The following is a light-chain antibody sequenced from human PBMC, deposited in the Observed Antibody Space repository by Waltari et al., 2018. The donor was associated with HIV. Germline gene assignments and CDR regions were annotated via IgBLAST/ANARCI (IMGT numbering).Light chain of an antibody. CDR1: SSNIGSNY. CDR2: RNK. J-gene: IGLJ1*01. CDR3: SSYTGSDTLLGV. V-gene: IGLV1-47*01. Sequence: QSVLTQPPSASETPGQRVTISCSGSSSNIGSNYVYWYQHLPGTAPKLIIYRNKQRPSGVPDRFSGSKSGTSASLTISGLQAEDEADYYCSSYTGSDTLLGVFGTGTKVTVL.